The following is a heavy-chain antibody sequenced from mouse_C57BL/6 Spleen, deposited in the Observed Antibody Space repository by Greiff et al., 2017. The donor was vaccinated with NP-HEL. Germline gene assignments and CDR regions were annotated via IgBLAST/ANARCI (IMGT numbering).Heavy chain of an antibody. Sequence: EVQLQESGPGLVKPSQSLSLTCSVTGYSITSGYYWNWIRQFPGNKLEWMGYISYDGSNNYNPSLKNRISITRDTSKNQFFLKLNSVTTEDTATYYCAREDSNYLYWGQGTTLTVSS. CDR1: GYSITSGYY. D-gene: IGHD2-5*01. J-gene: IGHJ2*01. CDR3: AREDSNYLY. V-gene: IGHV3-6*01. CDR2: ISYDGSN.